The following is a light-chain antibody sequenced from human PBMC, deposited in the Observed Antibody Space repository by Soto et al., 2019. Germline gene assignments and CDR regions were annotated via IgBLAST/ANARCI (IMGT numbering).Light chain of an antibody. CDR3: QQYNNWPYT. CDR1: LSVYSN. J-gene: IGKJ3*01. V-gene: IGKV3-15*01. CDR2: GAS. Sequence: EIVMTQSPATLSVSPGERATLSCRASLSVYSNLAWYQQKPGQPPRLLIYGASTRATGIPARFSGSGSGTEFTFTISSLQSEDFAAYYCQQYNNWPYTFGPGTKVDIK.